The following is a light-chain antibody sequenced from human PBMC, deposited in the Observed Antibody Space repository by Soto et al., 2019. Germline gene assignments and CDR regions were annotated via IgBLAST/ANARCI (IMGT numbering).Light chain of an antibody. V-gene: IGKV3-11*01. Sequence: EILLTQSPATLSLSPGESATLSCRASQSAPNYLTWYQQKPGQAPRLLIYDASNRATGIPARFSGSGSGTDFTLTISSLEPEDSAVYYCQQRSNWPLTFGGGTKVEIK. CDR2: DAS. CDR3: QQRSNWPLT. J-gene: IGKJ4*01. CDR1: QSAPNY.